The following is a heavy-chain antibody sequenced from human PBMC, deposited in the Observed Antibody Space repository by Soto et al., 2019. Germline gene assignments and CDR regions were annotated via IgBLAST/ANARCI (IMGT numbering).Heavy chain of an antibody. J-gene: IGHJ6*02. CDR3: ASAPPGPYPRWDV. Sequence: SETLSLTCAVSGGSMSRGGQSWSWIRQPTGKGLEWLGFIYYTGSTYYNPSLKSRVTLSVERSKNQFSLNLSSVTAADTAMYFCASAPPGPYPRWDVWGQGTKVTVFS. D-gene: IGHD3-10*01. CDR2: IYYTGST. V-gene: IGHV4-30-2*01. CDR1: GGSMSRGGQS.